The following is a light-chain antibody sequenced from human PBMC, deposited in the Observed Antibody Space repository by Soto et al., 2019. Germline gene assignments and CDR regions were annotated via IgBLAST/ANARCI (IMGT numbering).Light chain of an antibody. CDR3: AAWDGSLQSWV. CDR2: TNN. Sequence: QSVLTQPPSASGTPGQRVTISCSGSSSNIGSHVVNWYQQVPGTAPKLLIYTNNQRPSGVPDRFSDSKSGTSASLAISGLQSEDEADYYCAAWDGSLQSWVFGGGTKLTVL. CDR1: SSNIGSHV. J-gene: IGLJ3*02. V-gene: IGLV1-44*01.